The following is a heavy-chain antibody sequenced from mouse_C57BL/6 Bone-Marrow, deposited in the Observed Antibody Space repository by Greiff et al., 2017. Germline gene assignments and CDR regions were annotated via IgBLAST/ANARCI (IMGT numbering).Heavy chain of an antibody. CDR2: IDPETGGT. V-gene: IGHV1-15*01. D-gene: IGHD2-1*01. CDR3: TRYGNCRFAY. CDR1: GYTFTDYE. Sequence: QQSGAELVRPGASVTLSCKASGYTFTDYEMHWVKQTPVHGLEWIGAIDPETGGTAYNQKFKGKAILTADKSSSTAYMELRSLTSEDSAVYYCTRYGNCRFAYWGQGTLVTVSA. J-gene: IGHJ3*01.